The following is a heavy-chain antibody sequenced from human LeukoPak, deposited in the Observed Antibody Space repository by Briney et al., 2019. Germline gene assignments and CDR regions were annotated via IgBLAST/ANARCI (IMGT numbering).Heavy chain of an antibody. J-gene: IGHJ4*02. CDR1: GGSFSGYY. CDR3: ARMGGIAAAGDY. D-gene: IGHD6-13*01. Sequence: SETLSLTCAVYGGSFSGYYWSWIRQPPGQGLEWIGEINHSGSTNYNPSLKSRVTISVDTSKNQFSLKLSSVTAADTAVYYCARMGGIAAAGDYWGQGTLVTVSS. V-gene: IGHV4-34*01. CDR2: INHSGST.